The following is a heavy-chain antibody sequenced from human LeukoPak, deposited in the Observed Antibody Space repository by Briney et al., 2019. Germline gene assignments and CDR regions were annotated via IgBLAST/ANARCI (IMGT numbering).Heavy chain of an antibody. J-gene: IGHJ6*03. CDR1: GGSISSSSYY. CDR3: ARLDLDDDYVYYYYYYMDV. CDR2: IYYSGST. V-gene: IGHV4-39*01. D-gene: IGHD4-17*01. Sequence: KPSETLSLTCTVSGGSISSSSYYWGWIRQPPGKGLEWIGNIYYSGSTYYSPSLKSRVTISVDTSKNQFSLKLSSVTAADTAVYYCARLDLDDDYVYYYYYYMDVWGKGTTVTISS.